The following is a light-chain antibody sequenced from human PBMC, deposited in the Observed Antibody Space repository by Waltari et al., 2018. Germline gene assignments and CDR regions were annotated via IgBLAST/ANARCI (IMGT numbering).Light chain of an antibody. Sequence: QTVVTQEPSFSVSPGGTVTLTCCLTSGSASTSYFPSWYQQTPGQAPRTLIYSTNTRSSGVPDRFSGSILENKAALTITGAQADDESDYYCVLYMGGGIWVFGGGTKLTVL. CDR1: SGSASTSYF. CDR3: VLYMGGGIWV. J-gene: IGLJ3*02. V-gene: IGLV8-61*01. CDR2: STN.